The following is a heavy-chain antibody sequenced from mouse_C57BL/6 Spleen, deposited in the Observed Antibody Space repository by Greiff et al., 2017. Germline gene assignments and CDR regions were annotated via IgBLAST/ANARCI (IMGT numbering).Heavy chain of an antibody. V-gene: IGHV5-6*01. J-gene: IGHJ1*03. CDR1: GFTFSIYG. CDR2: ISSGGSYT. Sequence: EVKLVESGGDLVKPGGSLKLSCAASGFTFSIYGMSWVRQTPDQGLEWVATISSGGSYTYYPARVQGRVTISRDNAKNTLYLQMSSLKSEDTAMYYCARQGLGGCFDVWGTGTTVTVSA. CDR3: ARQGLGGCFDV. D-gene: IGHD3-3*01.